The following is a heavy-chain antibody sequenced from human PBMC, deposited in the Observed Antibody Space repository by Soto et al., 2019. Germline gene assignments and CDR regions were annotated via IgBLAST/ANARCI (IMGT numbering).Heavy chain of an antibody. V-gene: IGHV3-66*01. CDR2: IYSNGNT. Sequence: EVQLVESGGGLVQPGGSLRLSCVVSGFTVSSNYMSWVRQAAGKGLDWVSTIYSNGNTHYADSVKGRFIISRDNSKNTPYLQMNSLRDEDTAVYYCARWAAHVDYWGQGTLVTVSS. CDR1: GFTVSSNY. D-gene: IGHD6-13*01. CDR3: ARWAAHVDY. J-gene: IGHJ4*02.